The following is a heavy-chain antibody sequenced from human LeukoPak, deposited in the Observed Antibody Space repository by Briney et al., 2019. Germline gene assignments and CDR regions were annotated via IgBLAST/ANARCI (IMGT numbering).Heavy chain of an antibody. D-gene: IGHD6-19*01. V-gene: IGHV1-18*01. CDR1: GYTFTSYG. J-gene: IGHJ4*02. CDR2: ISAYNGNT. CDR3: TIDPGYEGIAVAGTT. Sequence: ASVKVSCKASGYTFTSYGISWVRQAPGQGLEWMGWISAYNGNTNYAQKLQGRVTMTTDTSTSTAYMELRSLRSDDTAVYYCTIDPGYEGIAVAGTTWGQGTLVTVSS.